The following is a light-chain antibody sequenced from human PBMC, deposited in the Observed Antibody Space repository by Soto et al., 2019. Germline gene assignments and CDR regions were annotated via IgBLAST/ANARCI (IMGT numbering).Light chain of an antibody. V-gene: IGLV2-14*01. CDR1: SSDLGGYNY. J-gene: IGLJ1*01. CDR3: SSYTSSSTEV. CDR2: DVS. Sequence: QSVLTQPASVSGSPGQSITISCTGTSSDLGGYNYVSWYQQHPGKAPKLMIYDVSSRPSGVSNRFSGSKSDNTASLTISGLQAEDEADYYCSSYTSSSTEVFGTGTKLTVL.